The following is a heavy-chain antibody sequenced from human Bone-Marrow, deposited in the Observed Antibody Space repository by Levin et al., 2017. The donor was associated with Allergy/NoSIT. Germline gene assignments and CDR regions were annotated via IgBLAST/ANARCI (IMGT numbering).Heavy chain of an antibody. Sequence: SQTLSLTCTVSGGSIRNSYSYYWGWIRQPPGKGLEWIGNIYYSGSTYYNPSLKSRVTISVDTSKNQFSLKVNSVTAADTAVYYCARDEMVHEIQYYYGLDVWGQGTTVIVSS. J-gene: IGHJ6*02. CDR2: IYYSGST. D-gene: IGHD2-8*01. V-gene: IGHV4-39*07. CDR1: GGSIRNSYSYY. CDR3: ARDEMVHEIQYYYGLDV.